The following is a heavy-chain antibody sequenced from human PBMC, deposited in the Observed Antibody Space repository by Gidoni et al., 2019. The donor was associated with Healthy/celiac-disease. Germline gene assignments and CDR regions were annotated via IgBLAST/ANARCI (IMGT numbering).Heavy chain of an antibody. J-gene: IGHJ5*02. Sequence: EVQLVESGGGLIQAGGSLRLSCAASGFTVISNYMSWVRQAPGKGLAWVSVIYSGGSTYYADSVKGRFTISRDNSKNTLYLQMNSLRAEDTAVYYCARGWEQQLGNWFDPWGQGTLVTVSS. V-gene: IGHV3-53*01. CDR1: GFTVISNY. CDR3: ARGWEQQLGNWFDP. D-gene: IGHD6-13*01. CDR2: IYSGGST.